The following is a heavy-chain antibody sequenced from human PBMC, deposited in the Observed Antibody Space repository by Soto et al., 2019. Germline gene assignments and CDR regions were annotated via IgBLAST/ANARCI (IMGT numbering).Heavy chain of an antibody. J-gene: IGHJ3*02. CDR3: ARDRAHGFDI. CDR2: ISADKGNT. CDR1: GYTFTSNG. V-gene: IGHV1-18*01. Sequence: GASVKVSCKASGYTFTSNGISWVRQAPGQGLEWMGWISADKGNTNYAQKLQGRVTMTRDTSTSTVYMELRSLRSEDTAGYFCARDRAHGFDIWGQGTMVTVSS.